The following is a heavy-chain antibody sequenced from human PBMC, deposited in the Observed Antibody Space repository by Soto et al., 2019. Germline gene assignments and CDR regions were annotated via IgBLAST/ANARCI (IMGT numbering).Heavy chain of an antibody. J-gene: IGHJ4*02. CDR1: GGSISGSY. D-gene: IGHD3-10*01. Sequence: QVQLQESGPGLVKPSETLSLTCTVSGGSISGSYWSWIRQPPGKGLEWIGYIHYTGSTSYNPSLTSRVTISVDTSKNQFSLKLTSVTAADTAVYYCARGYEGRRSSFDYWGQGTLVTVSS. V-gene: IGHV4-59*08. CDR3: ARGYEGRRSSFDY. CDR2: IHYTGST.